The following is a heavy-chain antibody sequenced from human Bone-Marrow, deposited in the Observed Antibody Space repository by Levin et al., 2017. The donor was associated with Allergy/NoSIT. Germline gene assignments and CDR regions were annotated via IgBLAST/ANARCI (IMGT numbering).Heavy chain of an antibody. J-gene: IGHJ5*02. D-gene: IGHD6-19*01. CDR1: GFTFSSYA. V-gene: IGHV3-30-3*01. Sequence: GGSLRLSCAASGFTFSSYAMHWVRQAPGKGLEWVAVISYDGSNKYYADSVKGRFTISRDNSKNTLYLQMNSLRAEDTAVYYCARVRAVAVFWFDPWGQGTLVTVSS. CDR2: ISYDGSNK. CDR3: ARVRAVAVFWFDP.